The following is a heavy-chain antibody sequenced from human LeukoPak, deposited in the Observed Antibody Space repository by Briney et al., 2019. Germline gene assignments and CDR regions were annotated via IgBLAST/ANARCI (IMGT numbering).Heavy chain of an antibody. CDR1: GASISSDY. Sequence: PSETLSLTCSVSGASISSDYWSWIRQPPGKGLEWIGNIYSSETTKYSPSLRSRATISGDTSKNQFSLKLSSVTAADTAVYYCARHFPYCGGDCPYYYMDVWGKGTTVTVSS. D-gene: IGHD2-21*02. CDR3: ARHFPYCGGDCPYYYMDV. V-gene: IGHV4-4*09. J-gene: IGHJ6*03. CDR2: IYSSETT.